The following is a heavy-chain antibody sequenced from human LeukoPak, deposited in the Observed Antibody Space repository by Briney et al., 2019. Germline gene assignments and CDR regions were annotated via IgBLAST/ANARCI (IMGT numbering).Heavy chain of an antibody. J-gene: IGHJ4*02. Sequence: ASVKVSCKASGGTFSSYAISWVRQAPGQGLEWMGGIIPIFGTANYAQKFQGRVTITTDESTSTAYMELSSLRSEDTAVYYCARDGGDGYNFYYWGQGTLVNVSS. CDR1: GGTFSSYA. D-gene: IGHD5-24*01. CDR2: IIPIFGTA. V-gene: IGHV1-69*05. CDR3: ARDGGDGYNFYY.